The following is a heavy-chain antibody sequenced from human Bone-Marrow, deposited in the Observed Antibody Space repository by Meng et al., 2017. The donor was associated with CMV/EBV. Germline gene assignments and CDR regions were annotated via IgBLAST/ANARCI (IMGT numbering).Heavy chain of an antibody. V-gene: IGHV3-30*04. J-gene: IGHJ4*02. CDR2: ISYDGSNK. CDR1: GLTFSSYA. Sequence: SGLTFSSYAMHWVRQAPGKGLEWVAVISYDGSNKYYADSVKGRFTISRDNSKNTLYLQMNSLRAEDTAVYYCARESIVVVPAAPHFDYWGQGTLVTVSS. D-gene: IGHD2-2*01. CDR3: ARESIVVVPAAPHFDY.